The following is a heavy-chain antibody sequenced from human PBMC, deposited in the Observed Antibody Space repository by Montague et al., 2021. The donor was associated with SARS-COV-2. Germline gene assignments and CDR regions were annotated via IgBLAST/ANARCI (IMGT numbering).Heavy chain of an antibody. CDR2: TYFRSKWYN. V-gene: IGHV6-1*01. D-gene: IGHD6-13*01. J-gene: IGHJ4*02. CDR3: GRVFAPAGTFDF. Sequence: CAISGDSVSTNNTIWNWVRQSPSGDLEWLGRTYFRSKWYNDYAVXXKSRITINPDTSKNQFSLQLKSVTPKDTAIYFCGRVFAPAGTFDFWGQGTLVTVSS. CDR1: GDSVSTNNTI.